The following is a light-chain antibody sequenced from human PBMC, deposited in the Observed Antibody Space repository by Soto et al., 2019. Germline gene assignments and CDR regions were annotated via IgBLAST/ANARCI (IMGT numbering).Light chain of an antibody. CDR2: DVS. CDR1: QSVGSY. J-gene: IGKJ4*01. CDR3: QQYKGLT. Sequence: EIVLTQSPAALSLSPGERATLSCRASQSVGSYLAWYQQKPGQAPRLLIYDVSNRATGVPASFSGSGSGTDFTLTISNLEPDDFATYYCQQYKGLTFGGGTKVDIK. V-gene: IGKV3-11*01.